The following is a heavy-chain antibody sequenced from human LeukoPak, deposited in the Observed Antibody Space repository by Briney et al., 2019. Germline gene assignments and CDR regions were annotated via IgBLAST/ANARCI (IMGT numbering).Heavy chain of an antibody. CDR2: IYYSGST. J-gene: IGHJ3*02. Sequence: SETLSLTCTVSGGSITSAPYYWGWMRRPPGKGLEWIGSIYYSGSTYCNPSLKSRVTVSVDTSRNQFSLKLSSVTAADTAVYFCARRGGSPIIGGAFDIWGQGTMVTVSS. V-gene: IGHV4-39*01. CDR1: GGSITSAPYY. CDR3: ARRGGSPIIGGAFDI. D-gene: IGHD3-16*01.